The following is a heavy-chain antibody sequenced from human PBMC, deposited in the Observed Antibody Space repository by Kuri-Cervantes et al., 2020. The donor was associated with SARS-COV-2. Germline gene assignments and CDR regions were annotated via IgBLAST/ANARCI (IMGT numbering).Heavy chain of an antibody. CDR2: IIPILGIA. J-gene: IGHJ6*02. Sequence: SVKVSCKASGGTFSSSAISWVRQAPGQGLEWMGGIIPILGIANYAQKFQGRVTITADKSTSTAYMELSSLRSEYTTVSYCARRTGSGKGHYYSYGMDVCFRGTTVTVCS. D-gene: IGHD1-26*01. V-gene: IGHV1-69*10. CDR1: GGTFSSSA. CDR3: ARRTGSGKGHYYSYGMDV.